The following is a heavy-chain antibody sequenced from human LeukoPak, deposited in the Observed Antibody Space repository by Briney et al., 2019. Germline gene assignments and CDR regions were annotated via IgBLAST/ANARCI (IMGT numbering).Heavy chain of an antibody. V-gene: IGHV4-30-2*01. J-gene: IGHJ4*02. D-gene: IGHD3-22*01. Sequence: SQTLSLTCAVSGGSISSGGYSWSWIRQPPGKGLEWIGYIYHSVSTYYNTSLKSRVTISVDRSKDQFSLKLRSVTAADTAVYYCARGPYYYDSSGYRGRYFDYWGQGTLVTVSS. CDR2: IYHSVST. CDR1: GGSISSGGYS. CDR3: ARGPYYYDSSGYRGRYFDY.